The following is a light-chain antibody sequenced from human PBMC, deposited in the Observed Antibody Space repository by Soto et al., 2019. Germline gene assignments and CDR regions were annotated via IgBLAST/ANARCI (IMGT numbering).Light chain of an antibody. Sequence: EIVMTQSPATLSVSPGESATLSCRASQSVSSSSAWHQQTPRPAPSLLMYEATTGATSISARFSGSGSGTEFTLTISRLQSEDFAVYCRQQYHTRPITFGQGTRLEIK. J-gene: IGKJ5*01. CDR2: EAT. CDR3: QQYHTRPIT. V-gene: IGKV3-15*01. CDR1: QSVSSS.